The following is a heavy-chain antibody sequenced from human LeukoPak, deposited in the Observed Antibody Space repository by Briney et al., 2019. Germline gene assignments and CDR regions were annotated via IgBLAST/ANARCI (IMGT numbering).Heavy chain of an antibody. CDR1: GASISNYY. J-gene: IGHJ4*02. Sequence: PSETLSLTCTVSGASISNYYWSWIRQPPGKGLEWIGYIYYSGSTNYNPSLKSRVTISVDTSKNQFSLKLSSVTAADTAVYYCARSPTYGDYDYWGQGTLVTVSS. D-gene: IGHD4-17*01. CDR3: ARSPTYGDYDY. V-gene: IGHV4-59*12. CDR2: IYYSGST.